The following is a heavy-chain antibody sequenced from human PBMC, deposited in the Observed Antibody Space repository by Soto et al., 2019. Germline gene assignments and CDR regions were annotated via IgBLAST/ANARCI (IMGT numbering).Heavy chain of an antibody. J-gene: IGHJ4*02. V-gene: IGHV1-46*01. Sequence: GASVKVSCKASGYTFTSYYMHWVRQAPGQGLEWMGIINPSGGSTSYAQKFQGRVTMTRDTSTSTVYMELSSLRSEDTAVYYCARNTGIMITFGGVIVKTRNYYFDYWGQGTLVTVSS. D-gene: IGHD3-16*02. CDR2: INPSGGST. CDR3: ARNTGIMITFGGVIVKTRNYYFDY. CDR1: GYTFTSYY.